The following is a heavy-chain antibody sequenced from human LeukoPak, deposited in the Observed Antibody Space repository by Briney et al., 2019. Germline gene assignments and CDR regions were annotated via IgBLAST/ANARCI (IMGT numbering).Heavy chain of an antibody. Sequence: GASVKVSCKASGYTFTSYDINWVRQATGQGLEWMGWMNPNSGNTGYAQKFQGRVTITADKSTSTAYMELSSLRSEDTAVYYCAAYYDYVWGSYRFDYWGQGTLVTVSS. D-gene: IGHD3-16*02. CDR3: AAYYDYVWGSYRFDY. CDR1: GYTFTSYD. V-gene: IGHV1-8*01. CDR2: MNPNSGNT. J-gene: IGHJ4*02.